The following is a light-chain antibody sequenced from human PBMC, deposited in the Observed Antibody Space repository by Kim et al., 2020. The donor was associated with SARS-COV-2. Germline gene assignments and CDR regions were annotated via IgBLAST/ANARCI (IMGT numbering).Light chain of an antibody. CDR2: LNSDGSH. J-gene: IGLJ3*02. CDR3: QTWGTGIRV. CDR1: SGHRNYA. V-gene: IGLV4-69*01. Sequence: QLVLTQSPSASASLGASVKLTCTLSSGHRNYAIAWHQQQPEKDTRYLMKLNSDGSHSKGDGIPDRFSGSSSGAERYLTISSLQSEDEADYYCQTWGTGIRVFGGGTQLTVL.